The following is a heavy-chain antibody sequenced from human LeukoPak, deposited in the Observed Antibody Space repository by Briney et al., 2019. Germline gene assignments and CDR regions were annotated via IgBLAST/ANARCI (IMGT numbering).Heavy chain of an antibody. V-gene: IGHV4-59*01. J-gene: IGHJ2*01. CDR1: DGSISSYY. CDR3: ARDKGPYWYFDL. CDR2: IYNSGST. Sequence: SETLSLTCAISDGSISSYYWNWIRQPPGKGLEWIGNIYNSGSTDYNPSLKSRVTISVNLSKKQISPKLTSVTAADTALYYCARDKGPYWYFDLWGRGTLVTVSS.